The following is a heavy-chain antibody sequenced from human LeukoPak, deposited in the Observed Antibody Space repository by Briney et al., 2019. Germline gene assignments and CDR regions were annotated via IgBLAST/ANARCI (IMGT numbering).Heavy chain of an antibody. CDR1: GYRFTNYR. J-gene: IGHJ6*03. V-gene: IGHV5-51*01. Sequence: GESLKTSCKGSGYRFTNYRSGWVRPLPGKGLGGMHIIYPGDSDTRYSPSFQGQVTISADKSISTAYLQWSSLKASDTAMYYCARTASKDYYYMDVWGKGTTVTVSS. CDR3: ARTASKDYYYMDV. CDR2: IYPGDSDT.